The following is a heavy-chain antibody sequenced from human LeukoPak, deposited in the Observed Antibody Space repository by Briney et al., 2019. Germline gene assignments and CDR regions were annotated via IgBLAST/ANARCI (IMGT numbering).Heavy chain of an antibody. Sequence: ASVKVSCKASGYTFTGYYMHWVRQAPGQGLEWMGWINPNSGGTNYAQKFQGRVTMTRDTSISTAYMELSRPRSDDTAVYYCARETIYGSGSYYDPRFDYWGQGTLVTVSS. D-gene: IGHD3-10*01. CDR2: INPNSGGT. CDR1: GYTFTGYY. J-gene: IGHJ4*02. V-gene: IGHV1-2*02. CDR3: ARETIYGSGSYYDPRFDY.